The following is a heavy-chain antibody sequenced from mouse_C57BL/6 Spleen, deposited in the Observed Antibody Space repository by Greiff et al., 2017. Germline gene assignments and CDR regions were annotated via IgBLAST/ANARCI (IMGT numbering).Heavy chain of an antibody. CDR1: GFTFSDYY. J-gene: IGHJ1*03. CDR2: INYDGSST. Sequence: EVKVVESEGGLVQPGRSMKLSCTASGFTFSDYYMAWVRQVPEKGLEWVANINYDGSSTYYLDSLKSRFIISRDNAKNILYLQMSSLKSEDTATYYCASEIYYDLRYFDVWGTGTTVTVSS. D-gene: IGHD2-4*01. CDR3: ASEIYYDLRYFDV. V-gene: IGHV5-16*01.